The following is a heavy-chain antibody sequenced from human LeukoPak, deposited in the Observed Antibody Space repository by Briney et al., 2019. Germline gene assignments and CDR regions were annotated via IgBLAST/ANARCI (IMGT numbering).Heavy chain of an antibody. CDR3: AKAGSSGYYYFDY. J-gene: IGHJ4*02. V-gene: IGHV3-23*01. D-gene: IGHD6-19*01. CDR2: ISGSGGST. CDR1: GYTFSSYA. Sequence: GGSLRLSCAASGYTFSSYAMSWVRQAPGKGLEWVSAISGSGGSTYYADSVKGRFTISRDNSKDTLYLQMNSLRAEDTAVYYCAKAGSSGYYYFDYWGQGTLVTVSS.